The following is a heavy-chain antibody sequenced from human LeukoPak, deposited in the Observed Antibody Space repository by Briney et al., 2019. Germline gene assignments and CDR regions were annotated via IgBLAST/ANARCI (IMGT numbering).Heavy chain of an antibody. D-gene: IGHD6-19*01. J-gene: IGHJ4*02. CDR2: MNPNRGDT. CDR1: GYTFTGYY. CDR3: ATEPGIAVAGTRYFDY. Sequence: GASVKVSCKASGYTFTGYYIHWMRQAPGQGLEWMGWMNPNRGDTSYAQKFQGRVTMTEDTSTDTAYMELSSLRSEDTAVYYCATEPGIAVAGTRYFDYWGQGTLVTVSS. V-gene: IGHV1-2*02.